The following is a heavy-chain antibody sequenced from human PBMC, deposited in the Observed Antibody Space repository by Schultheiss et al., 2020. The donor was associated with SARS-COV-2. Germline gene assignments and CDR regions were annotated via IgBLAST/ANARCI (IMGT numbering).Heavy chain of an antibody. CDR3: ARYDSVDY. D-gene: IGHD3-22*01. J-gene: IGHJ4*02. V-gene: IGHV3-23*01. Sequence: GESLKISCAASGFTFSSYAMSWVRQAPGKGLEWVSAISGSGGSTYYADSVKGRFTISRDNAKNSLYLQMNSLRAEDTAVYYCARYDSVDYWGQGTLVTVSS. CDR2: ISGSGGST. CDR1: GFTFSSYA.